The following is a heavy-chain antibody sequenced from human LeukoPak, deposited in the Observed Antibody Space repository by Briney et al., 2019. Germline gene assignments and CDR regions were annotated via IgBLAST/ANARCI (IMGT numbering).Heavy chain of an antibody. J-gene: IGHJ4*02. CDR2: TTGTTTAT. Sequence: GGSLRLSCAASGFTFSSYGMSWVRQAPGKGLEWVSTTTGTTTATYHADSVKGRFTISRDNSKNTLYLQMNSLRAEDTAMYYCAKDSAYYYDSSGYYYDWGQGTLVTVSS. D-gene: IGHD3-22*01. V-gene: IGHV3-23*01. CDR3: AKDSAYYYDSSGYYYD. CDR1: GFTFSSYG.